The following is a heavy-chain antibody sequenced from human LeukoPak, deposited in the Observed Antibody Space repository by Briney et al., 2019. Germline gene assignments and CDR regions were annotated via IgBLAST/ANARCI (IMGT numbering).Heavy chain of an antibody. Sequence: ASVKVSCKASGYTFTSYGISWVRQAPGQGLEWMGWISAYNDNTNYAQKLQGRVTMTTDTSTSTAYMELRSLRSDDTAVYYCARVRSGWFGDAFDIWGQGTMVTVSS. CDR2: ISAYNDNT. CDR3: ARVRSGWFGDAFDI. V-gene: IGHV1-18*01. CDR1: GYTFTSYG. J-gene: IGHJ3*02. D-gene: IGHD6-19*01.